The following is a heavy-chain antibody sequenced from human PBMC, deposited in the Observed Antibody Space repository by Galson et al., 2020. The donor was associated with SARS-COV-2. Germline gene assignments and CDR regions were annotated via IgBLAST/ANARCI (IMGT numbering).Heavy chain of an antibody. V-gene: IGHV1-58*01. Sequence: SVKVSCKASGFTFSTSTVQWVRQARGQRLEWIGWIVGGSGDINYAQKFQERVTITRDLSTNTAYMEVSSLRSEDTAVYYCAAEAGKLQYGDYDYYVHGLDVWGQGTTVTVS. J-gene: IGHJ6*02. CDR1: GFTFSTST. CDR3: AAEAGKLQYGDYDYYVHGLDV. D-gene: IGHD4-17*01. CDR2: IVGGSGDI.